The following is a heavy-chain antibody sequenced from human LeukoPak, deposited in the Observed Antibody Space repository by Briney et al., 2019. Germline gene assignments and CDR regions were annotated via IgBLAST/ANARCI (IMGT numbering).Heavy chain of an antibody. CDR3: ARGRTYYDILTGRSGGWFDP. CDR2: MNPISGNT. J-gene: IGHJ5*02. D-gene: IGHD3-9*01. CDR1: GYTFTSYD. V-gene: IGHV1-8*01. Sequence: ASVKVSCKASGYTFTSYDISWVRQATGQGLEWMGWMNPISGNTGYAQKFQGRVTMTRNTSISTAYMELSSLRSEDTAVYYCARGRTYYDILTGRSGGWFDPWGQGTLVTVSS.